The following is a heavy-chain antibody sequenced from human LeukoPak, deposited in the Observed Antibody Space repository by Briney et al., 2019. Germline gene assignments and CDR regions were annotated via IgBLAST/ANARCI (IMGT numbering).Heavy chain of an antibody. J-gene: IGHJ4*02. V-gene: IGHV3-30*18. D-gene: IGHD5-12*01. CDR2: ISYDGSNK. CDR3: AKDRGDSGYDNGLDY. CDR1: GFTFSSYA. Sequence: GGSLRLSCAASGFTFSSYAMSWVRQAPGKGLEWVAVISYDGSNKYYADSVKGRFTISRDNSKNTLYLQMNSLRAEDTAVYYCAKDRGDSGYDNGLDYWGQGTLVTVSS.